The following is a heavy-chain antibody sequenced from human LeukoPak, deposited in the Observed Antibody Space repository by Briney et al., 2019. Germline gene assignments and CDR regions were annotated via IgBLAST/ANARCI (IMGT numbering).Heavy chain of an antibody. D-gene: IGHD6-25*01. J-gene: IGHJ4*02. CDR2: INPNGGST. CDR1: GYTFTSYY. V-gene: IGHV1-46*01. Sequence: ASVKVSCKASGYTFTSYYVHWVRQAPGQGLEWMGIINPNGGSTNYAQKFQGRVTMTRDTSTSTVYMELSSLRSEDTAVYYCARDDITAAASYWGQGTLVTVSS. CDR3: ARDDITAAASY.